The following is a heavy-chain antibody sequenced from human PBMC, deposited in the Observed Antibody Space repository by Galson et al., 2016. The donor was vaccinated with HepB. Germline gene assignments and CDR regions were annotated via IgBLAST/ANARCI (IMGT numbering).Heavy chain of an antibody. D-gene: IGHD3-10*01. CDR3: ARGVGRGYFDY. CDR2: VSNDGTNR. CDR1: GLIFSNYA. Sequence: SLRLSCAHSGLIFSNYAIHWFRQGPGKGLEWVAVVSNDGTNRYYEDSVKGRFTISRDNAKNSLYLQMNSLRDEDTAVYYCARGVGRGYFDYWGQGTLVTVSS. J-gene: IGHJ4*02. V-gene: IGHV3-30-3*01.